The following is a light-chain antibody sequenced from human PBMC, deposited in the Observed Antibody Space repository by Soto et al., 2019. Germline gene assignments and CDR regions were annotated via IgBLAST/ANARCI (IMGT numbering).Light chain of an antibody. J-gene: IGKJ4*01. CDR3: QQYGSSTPGLT. CDR1: QSVSSSY. CDR2: GAS. Sequence: EIVLTQSPGTLSLSPGERATLSCRASQSVSSSYLAWDQQKPGQAPRLLIYGASSRATGIPDRFSGSGSGREFNHTIRRWGPEDFGEYYCQQYGSSTPGLTFGGGTKVEIK. V-gene: IGKV3-20*01.